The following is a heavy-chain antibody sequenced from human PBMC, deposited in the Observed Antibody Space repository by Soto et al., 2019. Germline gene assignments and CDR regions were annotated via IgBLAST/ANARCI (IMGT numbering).Heavy chain of an antibody. V-gene: IGHV1-46*01. CDR2: INPSGDST. CDR3: ARGSSLSLEY. J-gene: IGHJ4*02. Sequence: QVQLVQSGAEVKKPGASVKVSCKASGYTFSDYYVHWVRQATGQGLEWMGFINPSGDSTTYVQKFQGRVTMTRDTSTSTVYMDLSSLRSEDTAVYYCARGSSLSLEYWGQGTPVTVSS. CDR1: GYTFSDYY.